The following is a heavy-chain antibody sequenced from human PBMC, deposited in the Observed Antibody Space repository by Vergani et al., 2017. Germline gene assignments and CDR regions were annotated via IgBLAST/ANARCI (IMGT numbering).Heavy chain of an antibody. D-gene: IGHD5-24*01. CDR2: IFPDDSDT. CDR1: GYRFSSSW. Sequence: EVQLVQSGAEVKKPGESLKISCKGFGYRFSSSWLGWVRQMPGKGLELMGIIFPDDSDTIYSPSFQGQVTISADKSISTVYLQWNSLKASDTAMYYCASRRTLQREFDIWGQGTLVTVSS. J-gene: IGHJ4*02. CDR3: ASRRTLQREFDI. V-gene: IGHV5-51*01.